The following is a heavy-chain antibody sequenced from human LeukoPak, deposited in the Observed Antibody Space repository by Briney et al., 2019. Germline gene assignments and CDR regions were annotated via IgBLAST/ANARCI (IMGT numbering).Heavy chain of an antibody. CDR1: GFTFSTYS. Sequence: HPGGSLRLSCAASGFTFSTYSMNWVRQAPGKGLEWVAFIRYDGSNKYYADSVKGRFTISRDNSKNTLYLQMNSLRAEDTAVYYCARDPYGGNPYAGDYWGQGTLVTVSS. CDR2: IRYDGSNK. V-gene: IGHV3-30*02. CDR3: ARDPYGGNPYAGDY. D-gene: IGHD4-23*01. J-gene: IGHJ4*02.